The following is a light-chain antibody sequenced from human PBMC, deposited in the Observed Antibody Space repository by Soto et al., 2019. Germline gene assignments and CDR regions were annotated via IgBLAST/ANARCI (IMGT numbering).Light chain of an antibody. V-gene: IGKV1-33*01. Sequence: DIQMTQSPSSLSASVGDRVTITCQASQDISNFLNWYQQKPGKAPKLLIYDASNLQTGVPSRFSGSGSGTDFTFTISSLQPEDSATYYCHQDDNVPQTFGQGTKLEIK. CDR1: QDISNF. J-gene: IGKJ2*01. CDR2: DAS. CDR3: HQDDNVPQT.